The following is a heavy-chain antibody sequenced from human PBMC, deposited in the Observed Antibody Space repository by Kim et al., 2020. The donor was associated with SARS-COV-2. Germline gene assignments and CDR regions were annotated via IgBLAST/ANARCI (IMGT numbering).Heavy chain of an antibody. J-gene: IGHJ5*02. V-gene: IGHV3-21*01. CDR2: ISSSSSYI. CDR1: GFTFSSYS. D-gene: IGHD4-17*01. Sequence: GGSLRLSCAASGFTFSSYSMNWVRQAPGKGLEWVSSISSSSSYIYYADSVKGRFTISRDNAKNSLYLQMNSLRAEDTAVYYCARENGDYQTNWFDPWGQGTLVTVSS. CDR3: ARENGDYQTNWFDP.